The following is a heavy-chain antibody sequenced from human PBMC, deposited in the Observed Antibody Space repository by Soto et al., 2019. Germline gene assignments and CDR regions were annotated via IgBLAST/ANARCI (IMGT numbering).Heavy chain of an antibody. CDR3: ASHSYGYFPHYYHGMDV. Sequence: QVQLVQSGAEVKKPGSSVKVSCKASGGTFSSYASSWVRQAPGQGLEWMGGIIPIFGTANYAQKFQGRVTIPADESTRPAYMEMSSLRSEDTAVYYCASHSYGYFPHYYHGMDVWGQGTTVTVSS. CDR1: GGTFSSYA. J-gene: IGHJ6*02. V-gene: IGHV1-69*12. CDR2: IIPIFGTA. D-gene: IGHD5-18*01.